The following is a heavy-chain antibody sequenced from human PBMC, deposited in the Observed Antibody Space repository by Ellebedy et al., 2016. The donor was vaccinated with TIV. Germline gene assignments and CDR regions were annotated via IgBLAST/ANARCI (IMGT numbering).Heavy chain of an antibody. J-gene: IGHJ4*02. Sequence: GESLKISCEASGFTFSSHSMSWVRQAPGKGLEWVSCVTSDDFTFYVDSVKGRFTVSRDNSKNTLYLQMNSLRAEDTAVYYCAKHDYCSITACPFDYWGQGTLVPVSS. CDR3: AKHDYCSITACPFDY. D-gene: IGHD2-2*01. CDR2: VTSDDFT. CDR1: GFTFSSHS. V-gene: IGHV3-23*01.